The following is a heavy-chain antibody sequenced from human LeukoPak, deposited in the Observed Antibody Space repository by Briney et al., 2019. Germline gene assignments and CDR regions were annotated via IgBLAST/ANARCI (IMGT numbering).Heavy chain of an antibody. J-gene: IGHJ4*02. V-gene: IGHV1-18*01. CDR2: VSSYNGNT. D-gene: IGHD6-13*01. CDR3: ARGPVSSPMDY. CDR1: GYTFTSTG. Sequence: EASVKVSCKASGYTFTSTGICWVRQAPGQGLEWMGWVSSYNGNTNYAQKFRGRVTMTRDTSTNTAYMELRSLRSDDTAVYYCARGPVSSPMDYWGQGTLVTVSS.